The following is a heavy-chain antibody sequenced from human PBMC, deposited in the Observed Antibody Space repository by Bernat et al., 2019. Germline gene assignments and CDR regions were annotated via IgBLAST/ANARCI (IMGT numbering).Heavy chain of an antibody. CDR1: GFTFSSYA. Sequence: EVQLLESGGGLVQPGGSLRLSCAASGFTFSSYAMSWVRQAPGKGLEWVSAISGSGGSTYYADSVKGRFTISRDNSKNTLYLQMNSLRAEDTAVYYCAKDLGYSSSWYVEGTLDYWGQGTLVTVSS. J-gene: IGHJ4*02. D-gene: IGHD6-13*01. CDR3: AKDLGYSSSWYVEGTLDY. V-gene: IGHV3-23*01. CDR2: ISGSGGST.